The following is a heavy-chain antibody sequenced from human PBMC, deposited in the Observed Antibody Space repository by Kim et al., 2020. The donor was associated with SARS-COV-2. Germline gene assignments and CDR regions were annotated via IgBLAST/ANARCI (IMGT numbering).Heavy chain of an antibody. D-gene: IGHD6-13*01. V-gene: IGHV3-30*10. Sequence: YYIDSVKDRFTISRDNSKSTLYLQINSLRAEDTAVYYCARSNSSSWHYFDYWGQGTLVTVSS. CDR3: ARSNSSSWHYFDY. J-gene: IGHJ4*02.